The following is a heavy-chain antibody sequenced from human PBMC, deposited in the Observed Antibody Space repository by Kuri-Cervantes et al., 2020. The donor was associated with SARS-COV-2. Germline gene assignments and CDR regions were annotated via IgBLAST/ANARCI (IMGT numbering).Heavy chain of an antibody. CDR2: IYHSGST. V-gene: IGHV4-38-2*02. CDR1: GYSISSGYY. J-gene: IGHJ6*03. CDR3: AGGYYYYYYMDV. Sequence: ESLKISCTVSGYSISSGYYWGWIRQPPGKGLEWIGSIYHSGSTNYNPSLKSRVTMSVDTSKNQFSLKLSSVTAADTAVYYCAGGYYYYYYMDVWGKGTTVTVSS.